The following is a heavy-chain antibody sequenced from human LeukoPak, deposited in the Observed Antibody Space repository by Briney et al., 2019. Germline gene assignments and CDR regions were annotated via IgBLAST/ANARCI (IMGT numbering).Heavy chain of an antibody. CDR2: SIPIFGTA. J-gene: IGHJ4*02. CDR3: ARVNVGADFDY. D-gene: IGHD1-26*01. CDR1: GGTFSSYA. V-gene: IGHV1-69*13. Sequence: GASVKVSCKASGGTFSSYAISWVRQAPGQGLEWMGGSIPIFGTANYAQKFQGRVTITADESTSTAYMELSSLRSEDTAVYYCARVNVGADFDYWGQGTLVTVSS.